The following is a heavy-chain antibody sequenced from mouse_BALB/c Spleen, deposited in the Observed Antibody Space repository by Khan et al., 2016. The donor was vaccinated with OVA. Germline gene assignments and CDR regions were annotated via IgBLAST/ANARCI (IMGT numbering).Heavy chain of an antibody. D-gene: IGHD1-1*01. J-gene: IGHJ3*01. CDR1: GDSITSGY. Sequence: EMQLQESGPSLVKPSQTLSLTCSVTGDSITSGYWNWIRKFPGNKFEYMGYISFSGNTYYIPSLKSRLSITRDTSKNQYYLHLNSVTTEDTATYYCAGYGSSFAHWGQGTLVTVSA. CDR3: AGYGSSFAH. CDR2: ISFSGNT. V-gene: IGHV3-8*02.